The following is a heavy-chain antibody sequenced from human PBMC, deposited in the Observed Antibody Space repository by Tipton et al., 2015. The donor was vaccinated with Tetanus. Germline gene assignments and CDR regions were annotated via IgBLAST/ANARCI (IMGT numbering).Heavy chain of an antibody. CDR3: ARMSRRETVGAFDI. V-gene: IGHV4-34*01. J-gene: IGHJ3*02. D-gene: IGHD4-23*01. Sequence: TLSLTCAVYGGSFSGYYWSWIRQPPGKGLEWIGEINHSGSTNYNPSLKSRVTISVDTPKNQLSLKLSSVTAADTAVYYCARMSRRETVGAFDIWGQGTMVTVSS. CDR2: INHSGST. CDR1: GGSFSGYY.